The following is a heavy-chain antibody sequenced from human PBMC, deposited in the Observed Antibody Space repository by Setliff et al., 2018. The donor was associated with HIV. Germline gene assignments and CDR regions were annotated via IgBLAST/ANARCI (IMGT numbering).Heavy chain of an antibody. CDR2: VNHRGDT. CDR1: GFSISSGHY. Sequence: SETLSLTCSVSGFSISSGHYWGWIRQSPGKGLEWIGSVNHRGDTYYIASLKSRVTMSVDTSKNQFFLNLASVTASDAAIYYCARQPPLSVLQVWFGDYWGQGMLVTVSS. J-gene: IGHJ4*02. D-gene: IGHD3-10*01. CDR3: ARQPPLSVLQVWFGDY. V-gene: IGHV4-38-2*02.